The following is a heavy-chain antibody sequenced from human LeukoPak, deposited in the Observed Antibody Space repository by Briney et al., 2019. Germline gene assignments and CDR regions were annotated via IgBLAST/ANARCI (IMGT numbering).Heavy chain of an antibody. CDR1: GGSISSSSYY. Sequence: SETLSLTCTVSGGSISSSSYYWGWIRQPPGKGLEWIGSIYYSGSTYYNPSLKSRVTISVDTSKNQFSLKLSSVTAADTAVYYCARDQNSRQKLYGDYYYYYYMDVWGKGTTVTVSS. J-gene: IGHJ6*03. V-gene: IGHV4-39*07. CDR2: IYYSGST. D-gene: IGHD4-17*01. CDR3: ARDQNSRQKLYGDYYYYYYMDV.